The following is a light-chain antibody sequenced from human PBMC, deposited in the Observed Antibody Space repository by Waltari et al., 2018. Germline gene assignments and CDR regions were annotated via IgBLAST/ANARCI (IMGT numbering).Light chain of an antibody. CDR2: GAS. CDR1: QSVGSSH. J-gene: IGKJ2*03. V-gene: IGKV3-20*01. Sequence: EIVLPQSPGTLSLSPGERATLSCRASQSVGSSHLAWYQQKPDQAPRLLIYGASNRATGIPDRFSGSGSGTGFTLTISRLEPEDFAVYYCQHYGTSPPRYSFGQGTKLEIK. CDR3: QHYGTSPPRYS.